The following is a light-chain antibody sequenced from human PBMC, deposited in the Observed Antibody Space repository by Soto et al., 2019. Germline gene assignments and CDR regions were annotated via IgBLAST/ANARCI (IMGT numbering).Light chain of an antibody. CDR2: GAS. CDR1: QSGSSEH. V-gene: IGKV3-20*01. CDR3: HHYDTIPRIT. J-gene: IGKJ3*01. Sequence: VLAQSPGTLSLSPGERASVSCRSIQSGSSEHIAGYQVTTGRAPRLLIYGASIRTTGIPDRFSGSGSGTDFTLTISRLGPEDSAVYYCHHYDTIPRITFGPGDKVDIK.